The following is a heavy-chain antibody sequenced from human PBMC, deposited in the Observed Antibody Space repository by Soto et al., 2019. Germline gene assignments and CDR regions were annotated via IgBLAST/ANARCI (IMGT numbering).Heavy chain of an antibody. CDR1: GYTLTELS. CDR2: FDPEDGET. J-gene: IGHJ4*02. Sequence: ASVKVSCKVSGYTLTELSMHWVRQAPGKGLEWMGGFDPEDGETIYAQKFQGRVTMTEDTSTDTAYMELNSLRSEDTAVYYCATSSIPAEIYDFALCFDYWGQGTLVPVSS. D-gene: IGHD3-3*01. V-gene: IGHV1-24*01. CDR3: ATSSIPAEIYDFALCFDY.